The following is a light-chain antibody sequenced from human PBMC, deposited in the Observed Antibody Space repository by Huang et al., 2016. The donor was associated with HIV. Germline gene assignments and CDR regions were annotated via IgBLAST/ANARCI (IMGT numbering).Light chain of an antibody. J-gene: IGKJ4*01. CDR2: DAS. CDR3: QQRSNWPLT. CDR1: QSVSSY. V-gene: IGKV3-11*01. Sequence: EIVLTQSPATLSLSPGERATLSCRASQSVSSYLAWYQQKPGQAPRLLIDDASHGATGLPARFRGSGSGTYFTLTISSLEPEDFAVYYCQQRSNWPLTFGGGTKVEIK.